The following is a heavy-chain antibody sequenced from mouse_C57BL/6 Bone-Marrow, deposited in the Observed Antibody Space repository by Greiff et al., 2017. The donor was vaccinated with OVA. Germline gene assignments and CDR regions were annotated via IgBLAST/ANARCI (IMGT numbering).Heavy chain of an antibody. J-gene: IGHJ3*01. CDR1: GYTFTSYW. V-gene: IGHV1-55*01. CDR2: IYPGSGST. D-gene: IGHD3-2*02. Sequence: QVQLQQPGAELVKPGASVKMSCKASGYTFTSYWITWVKQRPGQGLEWIGDIYPGSGSTNYNEKFKSKATLTVDTSSSTAYMQLSSLTSEAAAVYYCARGGAQARFAYWGQGTLVTVSA. CDR3: ARGGAQARFAY.